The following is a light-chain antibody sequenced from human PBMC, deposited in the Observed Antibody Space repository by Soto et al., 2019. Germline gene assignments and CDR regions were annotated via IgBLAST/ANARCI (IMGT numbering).Light chain of an antibody. J-gene: IGKJ1*01. V-gene: IGKV3-15*01. CDR2: GAS. Sequence: EIVMTQSPATLSVSPGGRATLSCRASQSISDTLAWYQQKPGQAPRLLIYGASKRATGFPARFSGSGSGTDFPLTISRLQSEDFAVYYCQQYNNWPWTFGQGTKVEIK. CDR1: QSISDT. CDR3: QQYNNWPWT.